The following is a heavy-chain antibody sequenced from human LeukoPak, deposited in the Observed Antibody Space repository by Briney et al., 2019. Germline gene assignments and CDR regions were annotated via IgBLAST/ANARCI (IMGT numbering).Heavy chain of an antibody. J-gene: IGHJ3*01. CDR1: GESFSRYC. CDR3: ARGSNTGSL. V-gene: IGHV4-34*01. Sequence: PSETVSLICAVYGESFSRYCWHWTRQTPGKGLEWIGQINHSGGTNYNPSFKSRVTMSVDTSKNQFSLRLNSVTAADTAVYYCARGSNTGSLWGQGTMVTVSS. CDR2: INHSGGT. D-gene: IGHD1-26*01.